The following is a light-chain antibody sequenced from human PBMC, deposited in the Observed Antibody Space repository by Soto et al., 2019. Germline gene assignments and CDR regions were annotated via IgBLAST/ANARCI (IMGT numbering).Light chain of an antibody. CDR3: QQYNSYSPLT. CDR2: DAS. J-gene: IGKJ4*01. CDR1: QSISSW. V-gene: IGKV1-5*01. Sequence: DIQVTQSPSTLSASVGDRVTITCRASQSISSWLAWYQQKPGKAPKLLIYDASSLESGVPSRFSGSGSGTEFTLTISSLQPDDFATYYCQQYNSYSPLTFGGGTKGDIK.